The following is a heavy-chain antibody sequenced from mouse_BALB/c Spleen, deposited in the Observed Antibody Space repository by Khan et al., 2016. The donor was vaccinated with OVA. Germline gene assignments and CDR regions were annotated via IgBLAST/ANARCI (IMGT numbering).Heavy chain of an antibody. V-gene: IGHV1S137*01. CDR2: ISTYYGDA. J-gene: IGHJ3*01. CDR3: ARGSVNSRFAY. CDR1: GYTFTDFA. D-gene: IGHD1-3*01. Sequence: QVQLQQSGAELVRPGVSVKLSCKGSGYTFTDFAMHWVKQSHAKSLEWIGVISTYYGDATYNQKFKGKATMTVDKSSSTACMKLARLTSDDSAIYYCARGSVNSRFAYWGQGTLVTVSA.